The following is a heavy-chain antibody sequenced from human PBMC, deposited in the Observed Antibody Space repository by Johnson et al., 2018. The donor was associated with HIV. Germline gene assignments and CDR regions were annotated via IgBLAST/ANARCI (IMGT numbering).Heavy chain of an antibody. CDR2: IKQDGSEK. Sequence: VQLVESVGGLVQPGGSLRLSCAASGFTFSNYWMNWVRQAPGKGLEWVANIKQDGSEKYYVDSVKGRFTISRDNAKNSLYLQMNSLRAEDTAVYYCARDRYYDFWSGYRTFDIWGQGTMVTVSS. D-gene: IGHD3-3*01. J-gene: IGHJ3*02. V-gene: IGHV3-7*05. CDR1: GFTFSNYW. CDR3: ARDRYYDFWSGYRTFDI.